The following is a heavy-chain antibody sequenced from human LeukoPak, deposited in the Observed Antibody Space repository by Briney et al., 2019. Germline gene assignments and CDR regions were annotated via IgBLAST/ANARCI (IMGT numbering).Heavy chain of an antibody. Sequence: SETLSLTCTVSGGSISSSNSYWGWIRQPPGRGLEWIGNIYHSGNTYYNPSLKSRVTISVDTSKNQFSLNLNSVTAADTAVYYCAGRVQGVILAAHFDYWGQGTLVLVSS. D-gene: IGHD2-2*01. CDR3: AGRVQGVILAAHFDY. V-gene: IGHV4-39*01. CDR2: IYHSGNT. J-gene: IGHJ4*02. CDR1: GGSISSSNSY.